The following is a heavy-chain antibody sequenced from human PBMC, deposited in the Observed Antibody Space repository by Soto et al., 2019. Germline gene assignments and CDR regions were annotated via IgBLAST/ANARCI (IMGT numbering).Heavy chain of an antibody. CDR3: ARDESAGSSTSD. V-gene: IGHV3-21*01. D-gene: IGHD2-2*01. CDR2: IDSSGRYI. CDR1: GPIFSSYG. Sequence: EVQLEESGGGLVKPGGSLRLSCVAAGPIFSSYGMNWLRQAPEKGLEWVSSIDSSGRYIYYADSLQGRFTISRDNAKNSMYLQMNSLRVEDTARYFCARDESAGSSTSDWGQGTLVTVST. J-gene: IGHJ4*02.